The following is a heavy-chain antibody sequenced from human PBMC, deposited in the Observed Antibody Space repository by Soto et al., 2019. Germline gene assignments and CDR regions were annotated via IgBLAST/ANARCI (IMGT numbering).Heavy chain of an antibody. D-gene: IGHD3-22*01. CDR1: GFTFSSYG. J-gene: IGHJ3*02. CDR3: AKDYYDSSGYYVNGAFDI. CDR2: ISYDGSNK. Sequence: PGGSLRLSCAASGFTFSSYGMHWVRQAPGKGLEWVAVISYDGSNKYYADSVKGRFTISRDNSKNTLYLQMNSLRAEDTAVYYCAKDYYDSSGYYVNGAFDIWGQGTMVTVSS. V-gene: IGHV3-30*18.